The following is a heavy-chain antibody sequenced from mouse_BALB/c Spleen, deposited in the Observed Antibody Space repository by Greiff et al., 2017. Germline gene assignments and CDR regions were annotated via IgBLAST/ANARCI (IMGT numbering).Heavy chain of an antibody. Sequence: EVKLVESGGGLVQPGGSRKLSCAASGFTFSSFGMHWVRQAPEKGLEWVAYISSGSSTIYYADTVKGRFTISRDNPKNTLFLQMTSLRSEDTAMYYCARDITMAYWGQGTLVTVSA. CDR2: ISSGSSTI. D-gene: IGHD1-1*02. J-gene: IGHJ3*01. CDR1: GFTFSSFG. V-gene: IGHV5-17*02. CDR3: ARDITMAY.